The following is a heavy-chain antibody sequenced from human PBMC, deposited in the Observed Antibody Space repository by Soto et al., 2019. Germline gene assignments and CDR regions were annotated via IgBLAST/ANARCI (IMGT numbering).Heavy chain of an antibody. CDR2: ISYDGSNK. J-gene: IGHJ4*02. V-gene: IGHV3-30*18. Sequence: GGSLRLSCAASGFTFSSYGMHWVRQAPGKGLEWVAVISYDGSNKYYADSVKGRFTISRDNSKNTLYLQMNSLRAEDTAVYYCAKESPPFSGYASHDFDYWGQGTLVTVSS. D-gene: IGHD5-12*01. CDR3: AKESPPFSGYASHDFDY. CDR1: GFTFSSYG.